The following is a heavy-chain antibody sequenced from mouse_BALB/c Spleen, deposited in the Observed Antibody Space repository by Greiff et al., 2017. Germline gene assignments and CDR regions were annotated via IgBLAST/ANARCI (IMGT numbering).Heavy chain of an antibody. CDR1: GYTFSSYW. Sequence: VHLVESGAELMKPGASVKISCKATGYTFSSYWIEWVKQRPGHGLEWIGEILPGSGSTNYNEKFKGKATFTADTSSNTAYMQLSSLTSEDSAVYYCARSGYGNYVRSMDYWGQGTSVTVSS. D-gene: IGHD2-10*02. V-gene: IGHV1-9*01. CDR2: ILPGSGST. CDR3: ARSGYGNYVRSMDY. J-gene: IGHJ4*01.